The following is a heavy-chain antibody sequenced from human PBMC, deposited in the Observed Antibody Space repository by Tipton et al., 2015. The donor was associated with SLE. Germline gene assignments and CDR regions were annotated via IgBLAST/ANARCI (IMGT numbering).Heavy chain of an antibody. CDR3: ATVKVDTALGEYSQN. CDR1: GDSISSYY. V-gene: IGHV4-59*01. CDR2: IYYNGST. D-gene: IGHD5-18*01. Sequence: GLVKPSETLSLTCTVSGDSISSYYCTWIRQPPGKGLEWIGYIYYNGSTNYNPSLKSRVTISLDTSKNQYSLKLSSVTAADTAVYYCATVKVDTALGEYSQNRGQGTLVTVSS. J-gene: IGHJ1*01.